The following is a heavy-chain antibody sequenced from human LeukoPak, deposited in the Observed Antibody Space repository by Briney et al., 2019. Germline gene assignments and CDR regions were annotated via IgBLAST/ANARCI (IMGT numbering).Heavy chain of an antibody. CDR1: GGSISSYY. D-gene: IGHD1-26*01. Sequence: SETLSLTCTVSGGSISSYYWSWLRQPPGQGRAWIGYIYYSGSTNYSPSLKSRVTISVDTSKNQFSLKLSSVTAADTAVYYCARAPGPVGAIDYWGQGTLVTVSS. CDR3: ARAPGPVGAIDY. CDR2: IYYSGST. J-gene: IGHJ4*02. V-gene: IGHV4-59*01.